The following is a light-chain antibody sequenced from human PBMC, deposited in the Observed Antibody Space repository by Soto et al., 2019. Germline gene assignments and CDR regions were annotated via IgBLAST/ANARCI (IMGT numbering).Light chain of an antibody. Sequence: EIVLTQSPATLSLSPGERATLSCRASQSVSSYLAWYQQKPGQAPRLLIFDASKRATGIPARFSGSGSGTDFTLTISSLEPEDSAVYYCQQRSNFFGPGTRLEIK. CDR3: QQRSNF. CDR2: DAS. V-gene: IGKV3-11*01. CDR1: QSVSSY. J-gene: IGKJ5*01.